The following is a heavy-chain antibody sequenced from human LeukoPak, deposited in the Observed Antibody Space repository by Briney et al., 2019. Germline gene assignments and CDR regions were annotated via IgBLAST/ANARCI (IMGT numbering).Heavy chain of an antibody. CDR3: AKTELSIAARPYFDY. V-gene: IGHV3-33*06. CDR1: GFTFSSYG. CDR2: IWYDGSNK. D-gene: IGHD6-6*01. Sequence: GRSLRLSCAASGFTFSSYGMHWVRQAPGKGLEWVAVIWYDGSNKYYADSVKGRFTISRDNSKNTLYLQMNSLRAEDTAVYYCAKTELSIAARPYFDYWGQGTLVTVSS. J-gene: IGHJ4*02.